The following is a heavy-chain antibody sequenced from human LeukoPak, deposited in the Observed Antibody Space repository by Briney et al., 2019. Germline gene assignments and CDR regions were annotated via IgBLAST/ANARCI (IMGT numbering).Heavy chain of an antibody. CDR2: IYYSGST. CDR3: ARRFAPSRNDAFDI. Sequence: PETLSLTCTVSGGSINSSSYYWGWIRQPPGKGLEWIGTIYYSGSTHYNPSFKSRVIISVDPSKNHFSLKLSSVTASDTAVYYCARRFAPSRNDAFDIWGQRTMVTVSS. J-gene: IGHJ3*02. V-gene: IGHV4-39*02. CDR1: GGSINSSSYY. D-gene: IGHD3-10*01.